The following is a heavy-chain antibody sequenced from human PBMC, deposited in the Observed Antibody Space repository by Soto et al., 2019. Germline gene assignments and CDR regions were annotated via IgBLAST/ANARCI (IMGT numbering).Heavy chain of an antibody. CDR3: AKDRMDHNSVWDPFDI. D-gene: IGHD1-20*01. CDR1: GFTFSIFA. J-gene: IGHJ3*02. CDR2: IGGGDDDR. Sequence: EVQVLESGGGLVQPGGSLRLSRAASGFTFSIFAMSWVRQAPGKGLEWVSSIGGGDDDRYYADSVKGRFTISRDNPKNTLFLQMNSLRAEDTAVYYCAKDRMDHNSVWDPFDIWGPGTIVTVSS. V-gene: IGHV3-23*01.